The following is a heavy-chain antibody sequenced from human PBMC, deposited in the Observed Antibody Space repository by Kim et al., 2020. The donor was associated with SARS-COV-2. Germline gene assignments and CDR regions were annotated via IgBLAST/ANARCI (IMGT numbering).Heavy chain of an antibody. D-gene: IGHD6-13*01. CDR3: AKGRGYSNNWYVLDY. V-gene: IGHV3-9*01. Sequence: GGSLRLSCAASGFTFDDYAMHWVRQAPGKGLEWVSGISWNSGSIGYADSVKGRFTISRDNAKNSLYLQMNSLRAEDTALYYCAKGRGYSNNWYVLDYWG. J-gene: IGHJ4*01. CDR1: GFTFDDYA. CDR2: ISWNSGSI.